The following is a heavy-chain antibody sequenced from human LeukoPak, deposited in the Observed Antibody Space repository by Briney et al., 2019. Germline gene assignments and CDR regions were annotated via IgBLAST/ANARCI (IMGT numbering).Heavy chain of an antibody. D-gene: IGHD2-2*01. Sequence: PSETLSLTCTVSGGSISSGGYYLSWIRQPPGKGLEWIGEINQSGGTNYNPSLRSRITISVDTSKNQFSLKLSSVTAADTAVYYCARGPRYCNNISCYELDYWGQGTLVTVSS. V-gene: IGHV4-39*07. CDR1: GGSISSGGYY. J-gene: IGHJ4*02. CDR3: ARGPRYCNNISCYELDY. CDR2: INQSGGT.